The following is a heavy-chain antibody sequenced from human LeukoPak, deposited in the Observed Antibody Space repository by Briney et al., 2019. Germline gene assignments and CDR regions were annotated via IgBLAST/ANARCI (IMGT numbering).Heavy chain of an antibody. CDR2: IGVVSDT. CDR1: GFVFSRKD. J-gene: IGHJ4*02. CDR3: ARGGRSSDTFDF. D-gene: IGHD1-26*01. Sequence: GGSLRLSCAASGFVFSRKDMHWLRHVTGKGLEWVSTIGVVSDTYYSDSVKGRFTISREDDKNSLYLQMNSLTAGDTGVYYFARGGRSSDTFDFGVQGTLVTVSS. V-gene: IGHV3-13*01.